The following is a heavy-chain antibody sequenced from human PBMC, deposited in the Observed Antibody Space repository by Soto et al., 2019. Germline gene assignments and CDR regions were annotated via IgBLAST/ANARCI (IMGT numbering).Heavy chain of an antibody. CDR1: GGSISSYF. D-gene: IGHD1-26*01. CDR3: ARGRGGTYDAFDI. J-gene: IGHJ3*02. V-gene: IGHV4-59*01. CDR2: IFYSGTT. Sequence: QVQLQESGPRLVKPSETLSLTCTVSGGSISSYFWSSIRQSPGEGLEWIGYIFYSGTTNYSPSLKSRVTMSLGTAKNQFSLNLPSVTAADTAVYYCARGRGGTYDAFDIWGQGTMVTVSS.